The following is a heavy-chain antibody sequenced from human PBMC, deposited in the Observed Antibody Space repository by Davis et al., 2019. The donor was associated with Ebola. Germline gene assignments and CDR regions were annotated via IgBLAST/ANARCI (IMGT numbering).Heavy chain of an antibody. D-gene: IGHD3-22*01. Sequence: SLKISCAASGFTFDDYAMHWVRQAPGKGLEWVSGISWNSVSIDYADSVKGRFTISRDNAKNSLYLQMNSLRTEDTALYYCVAIYYYETSGYYRFDYWGQGTLVTVSS. V-gene: IGHV3-9*01. CDR3: VAIYYYETSGYYRFDY. J-gene: IGHJ4*02. CDR2: ISWNSVSI. CDR1: GFTFDDYA.